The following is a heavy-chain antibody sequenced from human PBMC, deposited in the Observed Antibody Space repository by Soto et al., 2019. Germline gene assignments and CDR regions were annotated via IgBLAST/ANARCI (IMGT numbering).Heavy chain of an antibody. V-gene: IGHV1-69*13. D-gene: IGHD3-16*02. CDR1: GYIFKNYA. CDR3: ARHLYDYVWGSYRH. CDR2: IIPVFGTP. Sequence: SVKVSCKSSGYIFKNYAVTWLRQAPGQGLEWMGGIIPVFGTPDYSQKFRGRVTITADESTSTVYMELRSLASEDTAVYYCARHLYDYVWGSYRHWGQGTLVTVSS. J-gene: IGHJ4*02.